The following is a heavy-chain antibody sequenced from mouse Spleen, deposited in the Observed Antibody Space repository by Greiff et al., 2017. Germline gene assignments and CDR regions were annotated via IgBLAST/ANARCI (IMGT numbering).Heavy chain of an antibody. D-gene: IGHD1-1*01. Sequence: VQRVESGPGLVAPSQSVSITCTVSGFSLTGYGVNWVRQPPGKGLEWLGMIWGDGSTDYNSALKSRLSISKDNSKSQVFLKMNSLQTDDTARYYCAREYYGSLWGYFDVWGAGTTVTVS. CDR1: GFSLTGYG. CDR2: IWGDGST. V-gene: IGHV2-6-7*01. CDR3: AREYYGSLWGYFDV. J-gene: IGHJ1*01.